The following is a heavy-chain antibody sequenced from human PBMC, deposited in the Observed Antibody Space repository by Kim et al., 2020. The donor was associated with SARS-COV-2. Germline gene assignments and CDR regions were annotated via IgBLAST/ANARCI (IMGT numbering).Heavy chain of an antibody. D-gene: IGHD3-10*01. V-gene: IGHV3-23*01. CDR3: AKRAGGAGYFEY. Sequence: GGSLRLSCAASGVTFNTNPMSWVRRAPGKVLEWVSSIGSGGVYTYYADSVKGRFTISRDNSKNTLYLEMNSLRAEDTALYYCAKRAGGAGYFEYWGQGTLVTVSS. J-gene: IGHJ4*02. CDR1: GVTFNTNP. CDR2: IGSGGVYT.